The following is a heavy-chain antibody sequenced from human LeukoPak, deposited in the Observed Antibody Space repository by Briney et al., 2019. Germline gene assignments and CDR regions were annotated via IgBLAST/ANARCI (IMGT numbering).Heavy chain of an antibody. Sequence: GGSLRLSCAASGFTFGSYWMTWVRQAPGKGLEWVANIRQDGNEKYYVDSVKGRFTISRDNAKNSLYLQMNSLRAENTAVYYCARDLVRRGYYYPYYFDYWGQGTLVTVSS. J-gene: IGHJ4*02. CDR3: ARDLVRRGYYYPYYFDY. CDR1: GFTFGSYW. CDR2: IRQDGNEK. V-gene: IGHV3-7*01. D-gene: IGHD3-22*01.